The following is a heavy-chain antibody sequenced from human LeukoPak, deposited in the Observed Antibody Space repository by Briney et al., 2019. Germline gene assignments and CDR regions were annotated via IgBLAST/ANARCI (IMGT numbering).Heavy chain of an antibody. D-gene: IGHD6-6*01. CDR3: ARDSEWQLVQDY. CDR2: ISGSGGST. CDR1: GFTFSSYA. V-gene: IGHV3-23*01. Sequence: PGGSLRLSCAASGFTFSSYAMSWVRQAPGKGLEWVSAISGSGGSTYYADSVKGRFTISRDNAKNSLYLQMNSLRAEDTAVYYCARDSEWQLVQDYWGQGTLVTVSS. J-gene: IGHJ4*02.